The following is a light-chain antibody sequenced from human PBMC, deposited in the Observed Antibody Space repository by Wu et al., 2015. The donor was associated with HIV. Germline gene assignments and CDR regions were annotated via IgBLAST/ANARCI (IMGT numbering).Light chain of an antibody. J-gene: IGKJ3*01. V-gene: IGKV3-11*01. CDR3: QERRNWPRFT. Sequence: EIVLTQSPATLSLSPGERATLSCRASQSVSRYLAWYQQKPGQAPRLLIYDVSNRATGIPARFSGSGSGTDFTLTISSLEPEDFAVYYCQERRNWPRFTFGPGTKVDIK. CDR1: QSVSRY. CDR2: DVS.